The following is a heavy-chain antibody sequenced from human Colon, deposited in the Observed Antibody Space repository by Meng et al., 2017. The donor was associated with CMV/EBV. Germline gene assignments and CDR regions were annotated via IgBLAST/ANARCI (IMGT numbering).Heavy chain of an antibody. D-gene: IGHD3-3*01. J-gene: IGHJ4*02. V-gene: IGHV1-2*02. CDR2: INPKSGDT. CDR1: GYTFTGFY. Sequence: VQLVQSGAVVKKPGASVKVSCKASGYTFTGFYIQWVRQAPGQGLEWMGWINPKSGDTIYEQKFQGRVTMTRDTSISTVYMDLNSLRSDDTAVYFCARDLWSGSSDYFDYWGQGTLVTVSS. CDR3: ARDLWSGSSDYFDY.